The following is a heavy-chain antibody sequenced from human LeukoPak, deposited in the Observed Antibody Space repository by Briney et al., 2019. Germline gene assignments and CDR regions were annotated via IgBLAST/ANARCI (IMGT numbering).Heavy chain of an antibody. J-gene: IGHJ4*02. CDR1: GGTFSSYA. Sequence: SVKVSCKASGGTFSSYAICWVRQAPGQGLEWMGGIIPIFGTANYAQKFQGRVTITTDESTSTAYMELSSLRSEDTAVYYCAREHDSIGYFVFYYWGQGTLVTVSS. CDR2: IIPIFGTA. V-gene: IGHV1-69*05. CDR3: AREHDSIGYFVFYY. D-gene: IGHD3-22*01.